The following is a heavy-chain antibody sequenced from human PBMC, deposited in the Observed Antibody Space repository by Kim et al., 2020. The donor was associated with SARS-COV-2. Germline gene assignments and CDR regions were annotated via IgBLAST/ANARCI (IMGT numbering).Heavy chain of an antibody. J-gene: IGHJ2*01. D-gene: IGHD4-17*01. V-gene: IGHV1-2*06. CDR3: ARGGDYGRYFDL. CDR2: INPDSGDR. Sequence: ASVKVSCQASGYTFTGYYIHWVRQAPGQGPEWMGRINPDSGDRNYAQKFQGRVTMTRDTSVSTADMELSRLRSDDTAVYYCARGGDYGRYFDLWGRGTLV. CDR1: GYTFTGYY.